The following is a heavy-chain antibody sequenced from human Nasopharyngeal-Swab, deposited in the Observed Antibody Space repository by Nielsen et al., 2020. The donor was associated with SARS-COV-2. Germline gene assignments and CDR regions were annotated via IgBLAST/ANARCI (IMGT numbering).Heavy chain of an antibody. CDR1: GFTISYYW. CDR3: ARSRIDY. V-gene: IGHV3-7*01. Sequence: AESLCLSCAASGFTISYYWMSWIRQAPGKGLEWVANIKQDGSEKYNVDSVKGRFTISRDNANNSVYLQMNSLRAEDTAVYYCARSRIDYWGQGTLVTVSS. CDR2: IKQDGSEK. J-gene: IGHJ4*02.